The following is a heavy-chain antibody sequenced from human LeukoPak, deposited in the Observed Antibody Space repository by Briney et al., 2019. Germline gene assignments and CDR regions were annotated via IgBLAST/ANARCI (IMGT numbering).Heavy chain of an antibody. D-gene: IGHD5-24*01. CDR3: AIINHPDGRVY. CDR2: IYAGNSDA. Sequence: RGESLKISCQGFGYPFTTSWIGWVRQLPGKGLEWTAIIYAGNSDAKYSPSLQGQVSISTDRSISTAYLHWSSLKASDTAIYYCAIINHPDGRVYWGQGTLVTVSS. V-gene: IGHV5-51*01. CDR1: GYPFTTSW. J-gene: IGHJ4*02.